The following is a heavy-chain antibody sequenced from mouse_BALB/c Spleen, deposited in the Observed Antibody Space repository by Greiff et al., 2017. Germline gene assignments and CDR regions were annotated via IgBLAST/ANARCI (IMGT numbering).Heavy chain of an antibody. D-gene: IGHD2-3*01. CDR2: ISSGGST. V-gene: IGHV5-6-5*01. CDR1: GFTFSSYA. J-gene: IGHJ3*01. Sequence: EVQGVESGGGLVKPGGSLKLSCAASGFTFSSYAMSWVRQTPEKRLEWVASISSGGSTYYPDSVKGRFTISRDNARNILYLQMSSLRSEDTAMYYCARSPVYDGFTGAYWGQGTLVTVSA. CDR3: ARSPVYDGFTGAY.